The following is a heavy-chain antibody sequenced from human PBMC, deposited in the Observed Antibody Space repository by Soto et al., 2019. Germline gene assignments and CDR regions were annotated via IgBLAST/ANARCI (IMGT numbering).Heavy chain of an antibody. J-gene: IGHJ4*02. Sequence: PSETLSLTCADSGGSISSGGYSWSWIRQPPGKGLEWIGYIYHSGSTYYNPSLKSRVTISVDRSKNQFSLKLSSVTAADTAVYYCARRYGGNLDYWGQGTLVTVSS. CDR1: GGSISSGGYS. CDR3: ARRYGGNLDY. D-gene: IGHD1-26*01. V-gene: IGHV4-30-2*01. CDR2: IYHSGST.